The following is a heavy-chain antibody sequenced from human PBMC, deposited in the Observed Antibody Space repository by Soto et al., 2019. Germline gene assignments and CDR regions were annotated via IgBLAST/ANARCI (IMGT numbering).Heavy chain of an antibody. CDR2: ISPNSEKT. J-gene: IGHJ4*02. CDR1: GYTFSNFG. CDR3: TKDAYFDYFYTGYFVNYF. Sequence: ASVKVSCKASGYTFSNFGISWVRQAPGEGLEWMGWISPNSEKTKIAQRFQGRVTMTTDISTSTSYLELRGLTSDDTAVYYCTKDAYFDYFYTGYFVNYFWGQGSPVTVSS. D-gene: IGHD3-9*01. V-gene: IGHV1-18*01.